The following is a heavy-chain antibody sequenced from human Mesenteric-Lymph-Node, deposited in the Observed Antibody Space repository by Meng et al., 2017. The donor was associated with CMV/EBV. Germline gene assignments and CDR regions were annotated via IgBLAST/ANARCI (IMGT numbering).Heavy chain of an antibody. V-gene: IGHV3-23*01. Sequence: GESLKISCAASGFTFSSFAMTWVRQAPGKGLEWVSGISGSGNRTYYADSVKGRFTISRDNAKNSLYLQMNSLRAEDTAVYYCAKERGSDVFYYYYGMDVWGQGTTVTVSS. J-gene: IGHJ6*02. CDR1: GFTFSSFA. CDR3: AKERGSDVFYYYYGMDV. CDR2: ISGSGNRT. D-gene: IGHD3-10*01.